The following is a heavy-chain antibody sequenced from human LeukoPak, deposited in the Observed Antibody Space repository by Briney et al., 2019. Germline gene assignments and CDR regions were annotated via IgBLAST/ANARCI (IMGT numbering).Heavy chain of an antibody. CDR3: AGHYGSGSWGSAAFDI. CDR2: IYYSGST. V-gene: IGHV4-59*08. D-gene: IGHD3-10*01. CDR1: GGSISSYY. Sequence: SETLSLTCTVSGGSISSYYWSWIRQPPGKGLEWIGYIYYSGSTNYNPSLKSRVTISVDTSKNQFSLKLSSVTAADTAVYYCAGHYGSGSWGSAAFDIWGQGTMVTVSS. J-gene: IGHJ3*02.